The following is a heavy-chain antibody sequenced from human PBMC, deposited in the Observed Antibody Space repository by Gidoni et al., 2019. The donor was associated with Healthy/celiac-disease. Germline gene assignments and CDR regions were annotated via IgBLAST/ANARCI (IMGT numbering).Heavy chain of an antibody. CDR3: ARARIYGDYSFGY. CDR2: INHSGST. V-gene: IGHV4-34*01. CDR1: GGSFSGYY. J-gene: IGHJ4*02. Sequence: QVQLQQWGAGLLKPSETLSLTCAVYGGSFSGYYWSWIRQPPGKGLEWIGEINHSGSTNYNPSLKSRVTISVDTSKNQFSLKLSSVTAADTAVYYCARARIYGDYSFGYWGQGTLVTVSS. D-gene: IGHD4-17*01.